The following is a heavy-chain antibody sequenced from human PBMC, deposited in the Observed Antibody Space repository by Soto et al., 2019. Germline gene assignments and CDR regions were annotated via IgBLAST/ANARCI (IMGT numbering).Heavy chain of an antibody. J-gene: IGHJ6*02. CDR3: ARVNYYGSGSYYPTDV. CDR1: GYTFTSYD. Sequence: QVQLGQSGAEVKKSGASVKVSCKASGYTFTSYDINWVRQATGQGLEWMGWMNPNSGNTGYAQKFQGRVTMTRNTSISTAYMELSSLRYEDTAVYYCARVNYYGSGSYYPTDVWGQGTTVTVSS. V-gene: IGHV1-8*01. CDR2: MNPNSGNT. D-gene: IGHD3-10*01.